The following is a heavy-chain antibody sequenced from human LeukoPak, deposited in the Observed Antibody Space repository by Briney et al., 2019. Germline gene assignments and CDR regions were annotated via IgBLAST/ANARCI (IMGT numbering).Heavy chain of an antibody. J-gene: IGHJ4*02. CDR2: IYYSGST. CDR3: ARDYYDSSGLSLRFDY. V-gene: IGHV4-59*01. D-gene: IGHD3-22*01. CDR1: GGSISSYY. Sequence: SETLSLTCTVSGGSISSYYWSWIRQPPGKGLEWIGYIYYSGSTNYNPSLKSRVTISVDTSKNQFSLKLSSVTAADTAVYYCARDYYDSSGLSLRFDYWGQGTLVTVSS.